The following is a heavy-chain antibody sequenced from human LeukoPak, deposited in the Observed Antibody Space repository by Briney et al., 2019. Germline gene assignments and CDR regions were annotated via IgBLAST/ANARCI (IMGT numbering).Heavy chain of an antibody. Sequence: ASVKVSCKASGGTFNSQAISWVRQAPGQGLEWMGRIIRKFDTANYAQKFQGRVTTTTDESTSTAYLELSGLRSEDTAVYYCARDLQDSGPHYYYYMDVWGKGTTVTVSS. J-gene: IGHJ6*03. CDR2: IIRKFDTA. CDR3: ARDLQDSGPHYYYYMDV. CDR1: GGTFNSQA. D-gene: IGHD6-25*01. V-gene: IGHV1-69*05.